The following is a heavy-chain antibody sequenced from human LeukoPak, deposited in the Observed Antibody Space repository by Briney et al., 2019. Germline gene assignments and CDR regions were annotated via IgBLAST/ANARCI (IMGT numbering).Heavy chain of an antibody. D-gene: IGHD3-3*01. CDR2: ISYDGSNK. V-gene: IGHV3-30*03. CDR3: VYDFWSGQYYFDY. CDR1: GFTFSSYG. J-gene: IGHJ4*02. Sequence: PGRSLRLSCAASGFTFSSYGMHWVRQAPGKGLDWVAVISYDGSNKYYADSVKGRFTISRDNSKNTLYLQMNSLRAEDTAVYYCVYDFWSGQYYFDYWGQGTLVTVSS.